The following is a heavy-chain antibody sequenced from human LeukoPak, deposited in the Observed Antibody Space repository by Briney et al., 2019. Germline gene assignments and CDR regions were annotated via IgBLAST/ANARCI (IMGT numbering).Heavy chain of an antibody. CDR1: GGSFSGYY. D-gene: IGHD6-19*01. CDR3: ARGDTLYSSGWAYYFDY. V-gene: IGHV4-34*01. J-gene: IGHJ4*02. Sequence: SETPSLTCAVYGGSFSGYYWSWIRQPPGKGLEWIGEINHSGSTNYNPSLKSRVTISVDTSKNQFSLKLSSVTAADTAVYYCARGDTLYSSGWAYYFDYWGQGTLVTVSS. CDR2: INHSGST.